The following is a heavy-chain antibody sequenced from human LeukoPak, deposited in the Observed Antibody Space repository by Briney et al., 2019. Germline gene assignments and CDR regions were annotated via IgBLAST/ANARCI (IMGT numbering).Heavy chain of an antibody. Sequence: PGGSLRLSCAASGFTFSSYAMSWVRQAPGKGLEWVSTISDSGGSTYADSVKGRFTVSRDNSKNTPYLQMNSLRAEDTAVYYCAKDYFDFWSGFDYWGQGTLVTVSS. CDR2: ISDSGGST. CDR1: GFTFSSYA. CDR3: AKDYFDFWSGFDY. J-gene: IGHJ4*02. V-gene: IGHV3-23*01. D-gene: IGHD3-3*01.